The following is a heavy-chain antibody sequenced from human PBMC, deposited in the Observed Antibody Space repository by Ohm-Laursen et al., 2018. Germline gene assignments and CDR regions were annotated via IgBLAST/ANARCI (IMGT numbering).Heavy chain of an antibody. CDR1: GFTFGDYA. V-gene: IGHV3-49*04. D-gene: IGHD2-15*01. J-gene: IGHJ4*02. Sequence: SLRLSCSASGFTFGDYAMSWVRQAPGKGLEWVGFIRSKAYGGTTEYAASVKGRLTISRDDSKSIAYLQMNSLKTEDTAVYYCTRALGVVTVFDYWGQGTLVTVSS. CDR2: IRSKAYGGTT. CDR3: TRALGVVTVFDY.